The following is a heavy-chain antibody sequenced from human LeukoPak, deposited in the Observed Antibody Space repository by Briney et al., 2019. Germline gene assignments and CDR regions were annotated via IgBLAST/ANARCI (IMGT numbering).Heavy chain of an antibody. CDR1: GGSISSSSYY. D-gene: IGHD2-21*02. CDR2: IYYSGST. Sequence: PSETLSLTCTVSGGSISSSSYYWGWIRQPPGKGLEWIGSIYYSGSTYYNPSLKSRVTISVDTSKNQFSLKLSSVTAADAAVYYCARTVLKVYYFDYWGQGTLVTVSS. CDR3: ARTVLKVYYFDY. J-gene: IGHJ4*02. V-gene: IGHV4-39*07.